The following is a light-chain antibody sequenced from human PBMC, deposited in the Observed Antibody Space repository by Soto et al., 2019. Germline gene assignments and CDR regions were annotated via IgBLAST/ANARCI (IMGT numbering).Light chain of an antibody. CDR2: EVN. CDR3: SSYEGSDNPGG. V-gene: IGLV2-8*01. Sequence: QSALTQPPSASGSPGQSVTISCTGTSSDVGGYNYVSWYQHHPGKAPKLMIYEVNKRPSGVPDRFSGSKFGNTASLTVSGLQAEDEADYYCSSYEGSDNPGGFGAGTKLTVL. CDR1: SSDVGGYNY. J-gene: IGLJ1*01.